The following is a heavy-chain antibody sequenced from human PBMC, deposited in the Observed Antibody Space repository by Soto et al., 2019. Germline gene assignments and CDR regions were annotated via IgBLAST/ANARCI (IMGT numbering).Heavy chain of an antibody. CDR3: ARGYDSSGYYYFSYFDY. J-gene: IGHJ4*02. CDR2: IWYDGSNK. CDR1: GFTFSSYG. D-gene: IGHD3-22*01. V-gene: IGHV3-33*01. Sequence: GGSLRLSCAASGFTFSSYGMHWVRQAPGKGLEWVAVIWYDGSNKYYADSVKGRFTISRDNSKNTLYLQMNSLRAEDTAVYYCARGYDSSGYYYFSYFDYWGQGPLVTVSS.